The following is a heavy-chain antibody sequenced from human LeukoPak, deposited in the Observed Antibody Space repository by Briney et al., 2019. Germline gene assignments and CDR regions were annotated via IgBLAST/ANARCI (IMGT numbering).Heavy chain of an antibody. Sequence: GGSLRLSCAASGFTFSTYEMTWVRQAPGKGLEWVSSITGSSSSYIYYADSVKGRFTISRDNAKNSLYLQMNSLRAEDTAVYYCARDKAHLSAAGLDYWGQGTLVTVSS. V-gene: IGHV3-21*01. CDR1: GFTFSTYE. J-gene: IGHJ4*02. D-gene: IGHD6-13*01. CDR2: ITGSSSSYI. CDR3: ARDKAHLSAAGLDY.